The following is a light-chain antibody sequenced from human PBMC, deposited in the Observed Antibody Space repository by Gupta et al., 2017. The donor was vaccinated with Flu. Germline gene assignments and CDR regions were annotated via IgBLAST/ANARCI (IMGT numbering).Light chain of an antibody. CDR1: WSDVGGYDY. CDR2: DVN. V-gene: IGLV2-11*01. Sequence: QSALTQPRSVSGSPGQSVTISCTGSWSDVGGYDYVSWYQHHPGKAPKLLIYDVNKWPSGVPDRFSGSKSGNTASLTVSGLQAEDEADYFCSSYADSSTLVFGGGTKLTVL. J-gene: IGLJ2*01. CDR3: SSYADSSTLV.